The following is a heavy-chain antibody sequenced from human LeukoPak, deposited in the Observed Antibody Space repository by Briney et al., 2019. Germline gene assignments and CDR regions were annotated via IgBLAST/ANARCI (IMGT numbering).Heavy chain of an antibody. D-gene: IGHD6-6*01. CDR1: GGSFSGYY. V-gene: IGHV4-34*01. CDR3: ARGRIAARWFDP. Sequence: PSETLSLTCAVYGGSFSGYYWSWIRQPPGKRLEWIGETNHSGSTNYNPSLKSRVTISVDTSKNQFSLKLSSVTAADTAVYYCARGRIAARWFDPWGQGTLVTVSS. CDR2: TNHSGST. J-gene: IGHJ5*02.